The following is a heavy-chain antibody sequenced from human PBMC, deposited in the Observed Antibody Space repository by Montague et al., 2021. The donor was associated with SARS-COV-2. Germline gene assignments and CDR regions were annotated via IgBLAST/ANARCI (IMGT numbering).Heavy chain of an antibody. CDR1: GGSFSRYS. J-gene: IGHJ4*02. CDR2: ITNSGSV. D-gene: IGHD3-22*01. V-gene: IGHV4-34*01. CDR3: ARDSHYYDSSGHFDY. Sequence: SETLSLTCAVYGGSFSRYSYNWVRQAPGKGLEWIGEITNSGSVNYQPSLNNRVTISVDPPKSQVSLRLTSVTVADTAVYYCARDSHYYDSSGHFDYWGQGTLVTVSS.